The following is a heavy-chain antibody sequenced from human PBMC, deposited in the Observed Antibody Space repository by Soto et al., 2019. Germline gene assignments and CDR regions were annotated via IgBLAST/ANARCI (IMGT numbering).Heavy chain of an antibody. D-gene: IGHD4-17*01. CDR2: INSDGSST. J-gene: IGHJ4*02. V-gene: IGHV3-74*01. CDR1: GFTFSSYL. CDR3: ARVNYGDYGGVYDY. Sequence: EVQLVESGGGLVQPGGSLRLSCAASGFTFSSYLMHWVRQAPGKGLVWVSRINSDGSSTSFADSVKGRFTISRDNAKNTLYLQMNSLRAEDMAVYYCARVNYGDYGGVYDYWGQGTLVTVSS.